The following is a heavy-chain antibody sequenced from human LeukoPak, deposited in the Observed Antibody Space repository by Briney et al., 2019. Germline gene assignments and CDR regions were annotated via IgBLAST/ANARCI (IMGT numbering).Heavy chain of an antibody. J-gene: IGHJ6*03. CDR2: IYYSGST. Sequence: PSETLSLTCTVSGGSISSSSYYWGWIRQPPGKGLEWIGSIYYSGSTYYNPSLKSRVTISVDTSKNQFSLKLSSVTAADTAVYYCARLDYDFWSGLYYMDVWGKGTTVTVSS. CDR3: ARLDYDFWSGLYYMDV. D-gene: IGHD3-3*01. CDR1: GGSISSSSYY. V-gene: IGHV4-39*01.